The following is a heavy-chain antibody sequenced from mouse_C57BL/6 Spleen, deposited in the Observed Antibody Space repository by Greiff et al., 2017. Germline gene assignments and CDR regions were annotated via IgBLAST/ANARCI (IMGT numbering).Heavy chain of an antibody. D-gene: IGHD1-1*01. V-gene: IGHV1-50*01. Sequence: VQLQQPGAELVKPGASVKLSCKASGYTFTSYWMQWVKQRPGQGLEWIGEIDPSDSYTNYNQKFKGKATLTVDTSSSTAYMQLSSLTSEDSAVYYCARFTTVPYYAMDYWGQGTSVTVSS. CDR3: ARFTTVPYYAMDY. CDR2: IDPSDSYT. CDR1: GYTFTSYW. J-gene: IGHJ4*01.